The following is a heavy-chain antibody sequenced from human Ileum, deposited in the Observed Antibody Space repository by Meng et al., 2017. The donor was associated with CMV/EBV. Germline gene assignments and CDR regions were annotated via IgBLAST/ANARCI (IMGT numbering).Heavy chain of an antibody. D-gene: IGHD7-27*01. CDR3: ARQVNWGPNYAFDI. Sequence: KVSWQGSGYSLTGYWIAWLRQMPGKGLEWMGIIFPGDSDTRYNPSFQGQVTISADKSTTTAYLQWTGLKASDTAMYYCARQVNWGPNYAFDIWGQGTMVTVSS. V-gene: IGHV5-51*01. J-gene: IGHJ3*02. CDR2: IFPGDSDT. CDR1: GYSLTGYW.